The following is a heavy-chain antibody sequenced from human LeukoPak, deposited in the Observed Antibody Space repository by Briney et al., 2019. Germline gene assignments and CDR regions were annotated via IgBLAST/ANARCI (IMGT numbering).Heavy chain of an antibody. D-gene: IGHD2-15*01. V-gene: IGHV1-46*01. J-gene: IGHJ4*02. Sequence: ASVKVSCKASGYTFTRYYVHWVRRAPGQGLEWMGIINPSDGSTSYAQKLQGRVTMTRDTSTSKVYMEVSSLTSEDTAVYYCARVHCSGGSCYGEVFDYWGQGTLVTVSS. CDR1: GYTFTRYY. CDR2: INPSDGST. CDR3: ARVHCSGGSCYGEVFDY.